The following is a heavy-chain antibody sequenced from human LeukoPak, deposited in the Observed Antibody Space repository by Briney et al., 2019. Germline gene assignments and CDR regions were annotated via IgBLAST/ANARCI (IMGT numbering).Heavy chain of an antibody. CDR2: IIPIFGTA. CDR3: ARDGAITIIGVVTENWFDP. J-gene: IGHJ5*02. D-gene: IGHD3-3*01. Sequence: GASVKVSCKASGGTFSSYAISWVRQAPGQGLEWMGGIIPIFGTANYAQKFQGRVTITADESTSTAYMELSSLRSEDTAVYYCARDGAITIIGVVTENWFDPWGQGTLVTVSS. CDR1: GGTFSSYA. V-gene: IGHV1-69*13.